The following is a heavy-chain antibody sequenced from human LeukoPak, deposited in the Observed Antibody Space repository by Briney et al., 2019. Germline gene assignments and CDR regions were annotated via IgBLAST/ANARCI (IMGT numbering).Heavy chain of an antibody. CDR1: GRSIYSIY. Sequence: PSETLSPTCSVSGRSIYSIYWGCHRQPQGKGLEWVGYIYYSGSTNYNPSLRSRATISVETSTASLKLSSVTAADTARSCCARSVRQYLGWQYFDLWGRGTLVTVSS. CDR3: ARSVRQYLGWQYFDL. J-gene: IGHJ2*01. CDR2: IYYSGST. V-gene: IGHV4-59*08. D-gene: IGHD2-15*01.